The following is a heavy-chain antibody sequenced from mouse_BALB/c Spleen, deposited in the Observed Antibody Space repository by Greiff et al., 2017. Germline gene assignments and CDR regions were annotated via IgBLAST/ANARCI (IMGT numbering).Heavy chain of an antibody. Sequence: QVQLQQSGPGLVAPSQSLSITCTVSGFSLTDYGVSWIRQPPGKGLEWLGVIWGGGSTYYNSALKSRLSISKDNSKSQVFLKMNSLQTDDTAMYYCAKHYYYGSSYEKWFAYWGQGTLVTVSA. J-gene: IGHJ3*01. CDR1: GFSLTDYG. D-gene: IGHD1-1*01. CDR2: IWGGGST. CDR3: AKHYYYGSSYEKWFAY. V-gene: IGHV2-6-5*01.